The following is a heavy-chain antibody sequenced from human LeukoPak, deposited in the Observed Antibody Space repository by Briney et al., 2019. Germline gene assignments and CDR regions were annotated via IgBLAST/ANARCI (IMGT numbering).Heavy chain of an antibody. Sequence: PSETLSLTCAVYGGSFSGYYWSWIRQPPGKGLEWIGEINHSGSTNYNPSLKSRVTISVDTSKNQFSLKLSSVTAADTALYYCARLTTVVTPSDYWGQGTLVTVSS. D-gene: IGHD4-23*01. CDR3: ARLTTVVTPSDY. CDR2: INHSGST. V-gene: IGHV4-34*01. J-gene: IGHJ4*02. CDR1: GGSFSGYY.